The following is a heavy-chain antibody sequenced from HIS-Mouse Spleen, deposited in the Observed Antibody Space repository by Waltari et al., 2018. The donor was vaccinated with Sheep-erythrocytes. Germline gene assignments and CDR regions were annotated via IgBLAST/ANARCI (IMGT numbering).Heavy chain of an antibody. CDR2: IYYSGST. V-gene: IGHV4-39*07. Sequence: QLQLQESGPGLVKPSETLSLTCTVSGGSISSSSYYWGWIRQPPGKGLEWIGSIYYSGSTYSNPSLKSRVTISVDTSKNQFSLKLSSVTAADTAVYYCARGVLRYSSDFDYWGQGTLVTVSS. D-gene: IGHD6-25*01. J-gene: IGHJ4*02. CDR3: ARGVLRYSSDFDY. CDR1: GGSISSSSYY.